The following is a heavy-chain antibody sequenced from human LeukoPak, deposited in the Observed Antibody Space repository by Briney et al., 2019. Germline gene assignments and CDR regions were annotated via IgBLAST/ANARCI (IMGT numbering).Heavy chain of an antibody. CDR3: ARESDGDYVPFDY. Sequence: PSETLSLTCTVSGGSISSYYWSWIRQPPGKGLEWIGYIYYSGSTNYNPSLKSRVTISVDTSKNQLSLKLSSVTAADTAVYYCARESDGDYVPFDYWGQGTLVTVSS. J-gene: IGHJ4*02. CDR2: IYYSGST. CDR1: GGSISSYY. V-gene: IGHV4-59*01. D-gene: IGHD4-17*01.